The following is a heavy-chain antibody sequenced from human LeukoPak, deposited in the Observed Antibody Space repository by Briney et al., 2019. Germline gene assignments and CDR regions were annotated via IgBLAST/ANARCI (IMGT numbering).Heavy chain of an antibody. CDR2: IYYSGST. Sequence: SETLSLTCTVSGGSISSYYWSWIRHPPGKGLEWIGYIYYSGSTNYNPSLKSRVTISVDTSKNQFSLKLSSVTAADTAVYYCARGDYDYVWGSYRYVHWFDPWGQGTLVTVSS. J-gene: IGHJ5*02. CDR3: ARGDYDYVWGSYRYVHWFDP. CDR1: GGSISSYY. D-gene: IGHD3-16*02. V-gene: IGHV4-59*01.